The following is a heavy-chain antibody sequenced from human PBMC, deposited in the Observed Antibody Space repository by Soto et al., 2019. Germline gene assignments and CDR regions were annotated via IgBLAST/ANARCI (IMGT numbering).Heavy chain of an antibody. J-gene: IGHJ6*02. D-gene: IGHD3-3*01. CDR2: MNPNSGNT. CDR3: ARGGSYYDFWSGYSPAYGMDV. CDR1: GYTFTSYD. Sequence: QVQLVQSGAEVKKPGASVKVSCKASGYTFTSYDINWVRQATGQGLEWMGWMNPNSGNTGYAQKFQGRVTMTMNTSISKAYMELSSLRSEDTAVYYCARGGSYYDFWSGYSPAYGMDVWGQGTTVTVSS. V-gene: IGHV1-8*01.